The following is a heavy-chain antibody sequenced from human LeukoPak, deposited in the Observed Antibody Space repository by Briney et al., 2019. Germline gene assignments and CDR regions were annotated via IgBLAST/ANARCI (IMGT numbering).Heavy chain of an antibody. CDR2: IYSGGST. Sequence: GGSLRLSCAASGFTVSSNYMSWVRQAPGKGLEWVSVIYSGGSTYYADSVKGRFTISRDNSKNTLYLQMGSLRAEDMAVYYCARDRTEYSSSSEFDYWGQGTLVTVSS. J-gene: IGHJ4*02. CDR3: ARDRTEYSSSSEFDY. D-gene: IGHD6-6*01. CDR1: GFTVSSNY. V-gene: IGHV3-66*01.